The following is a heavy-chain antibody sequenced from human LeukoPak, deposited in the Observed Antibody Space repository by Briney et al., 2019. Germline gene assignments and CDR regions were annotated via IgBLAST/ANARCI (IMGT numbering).Heavy chain of an antibody. CDR1: GFTFSSFA. CDR2: ISGRGDGT. CDR3: AKAEYCSSTTCYAFDV. D-gene: IGHD2-2*01. J-gene: IGHJ3*01. V-gene: IGHV3-23*01. Sequence: GGSLRLSCAASGFTFSSFAISWVRQGPGKGLEWVASISGRGDGTSYADSVKGRFTISRDNSKNTLYLQMNSLRAEDTAVYYCAKAEYCSSTTCYAFDVWGQGTMVTVSS.